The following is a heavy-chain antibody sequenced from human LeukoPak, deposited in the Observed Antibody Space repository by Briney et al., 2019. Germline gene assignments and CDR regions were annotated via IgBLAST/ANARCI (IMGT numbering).Heavy chain of an antibody. CDR1: GYTVSTNY. D-gene: IGHD3-10*01. V-gene: IGHV3-53*01. J-gene: IGHJ4*02. CDR2: IYTDGTT. CDR3: ARNFFGSGSFYFEPSYYFDY. Sequence: GGSLRLSCAASGYTVSTNYMSWARQAPGKGLEWVSIIYTDGTTKYADSVKGRFTMSRDNSKNTLFLQMNSLRAEDTAVYYCARNFFGSGSFYFEPSYYFDYWGQGTPVTVSS.